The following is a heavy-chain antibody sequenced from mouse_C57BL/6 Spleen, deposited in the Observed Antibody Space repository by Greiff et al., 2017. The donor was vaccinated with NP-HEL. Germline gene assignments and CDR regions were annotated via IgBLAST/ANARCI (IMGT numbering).Heavy chain of an antibody. Sequence: QVTLKVSGPGILQSSQTLSLSCSFSGFSLSTSGMGVSWIRQPSGQGLEWLAHTYWDDDKRYNPSLKSRITISKDTSRNPVFLKITSVDTADTATYYCARMITTRYYCDYWGKGTTLTVAS. D-gene: IGHD2-4*01. CDR3: ARMITTRYYCDY. V-gene: IGHV8-12*01. CDR2: TYWDDDK. CDR1: GFSLSTSGMG. J-gene: IGHJ2*01.